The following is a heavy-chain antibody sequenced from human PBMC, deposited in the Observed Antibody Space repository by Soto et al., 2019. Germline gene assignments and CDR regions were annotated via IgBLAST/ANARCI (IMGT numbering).Heavy chain of an antibody. J-gene: IGHJ5*02. CDR3: ARDAGYTPGIPVRGGYVDP. CDR1: GYTFGTYG. CDR2: ISPYNGNT. Sequence: QVQLVQSGPEVKNPGASVKVSCKASGYTFGTYGFNWVRQAPGQGLEWMGWISPYNGNTKSAESVPGRVTMTTATSTSTAYMELRSLGYDDTAVYYCARDAGYTPGIPVRGGYVDPWGQGTRVIVSS. D-gene: IGHD6-19*01. V-gene: IGHV1-18*01.